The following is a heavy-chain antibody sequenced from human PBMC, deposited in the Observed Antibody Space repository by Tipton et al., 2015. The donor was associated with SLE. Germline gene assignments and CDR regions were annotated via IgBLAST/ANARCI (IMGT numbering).Heavy chain of an antibody. J-gene: IGHJ4*02. Sequence: SLRLSCAASDFAFSDSTIHWVREASGKGLEWVGRVRSKPNNYATAYAASVKGRFTISRDDSKNTAYLQMNSLRAEDTAVYYCARPYGSGSYYPDYWGQGTLVTVSS. CDR2: VRSKPNNYAT. V-gene: IGHV3-73*01. CDR3: ARPYGSGSYYPDY. D-gene: IGHD3-10*01. CDR1: DFAFSDST.